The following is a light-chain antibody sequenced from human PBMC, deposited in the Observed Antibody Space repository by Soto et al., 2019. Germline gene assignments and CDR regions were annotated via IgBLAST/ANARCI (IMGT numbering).Light chain of an antibody. J-gene: IGKJ1*01. Sequence: ENGFNKSAGALSLSPGESATLSCRASQSVSNNYLAWYQQKPGQAPRLLIYGASNRATGIPDRFSGSGSGTDFTLTISRLEPEDFAVYYCQQYGSSGTFGQGTKVDIK. V-gene: IGKV3-20*01. CDR3: QQYGSSGT. CDR2: GAS. CDR1: QSVSNNY.